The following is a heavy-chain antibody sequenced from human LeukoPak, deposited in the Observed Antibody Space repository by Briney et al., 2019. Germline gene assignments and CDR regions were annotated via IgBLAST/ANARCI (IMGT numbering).Heavy chain of an antibody. Sequence: ASVKVSCKASGYTFTSYTIHWVRQAPGQRLEWMGWINAGNGNTKYSQEFQDRVTITRDTSASTAYMELSSLRSDDTAVYYCARVAPSSGSYFLWGEYYFDYWGQGTLVTVSS. D-gene: IGHD1-26*01. CDR3: ARVAPSSGSYFLWGEYYFDY. CDR2: INAGNGNT. V-gene: IGHV1-3*01. CDR1: GYTFTSYT. J-gene: IGHJ4*02.